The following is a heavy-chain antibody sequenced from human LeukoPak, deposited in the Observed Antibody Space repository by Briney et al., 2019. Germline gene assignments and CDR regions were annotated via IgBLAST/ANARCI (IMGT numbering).Heavy chain of an antibody. D-gene: IGHD6-13*01. CDR1: GLTFSSYA. Sequence: GGSLRLSCAASGLTFSSYAMHWVRQAPGKGLEWVAVISYDGSNKYYADSVKGRFTISRDNSKNTLYLQMNSLRAEDTAVYYCARDGGAAAGIDYWGQGTLVTVSS. CDR2: ISYDGSNK. CDR3: ARDGGAAAGIDY. J-gene: IGHJ4*02. V-gene: IGHV3-30-3*01.